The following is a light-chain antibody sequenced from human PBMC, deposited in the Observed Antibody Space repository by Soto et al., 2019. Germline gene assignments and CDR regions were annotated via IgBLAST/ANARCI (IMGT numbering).Light chain of an antibody. CDR1: QSVFYTSAIKHY. CDR3: QQYFATPRT. V-gene: IGKV4-1*01. J-gene: IGKJ1*01. CDR2: WAS. Sequence: DIVMTQSPDSLAVSLGERATINCKASQSVFYTSAIKHYLAWYQHKEGQPPKLLIYWASTRESGVPDRFSGSGSGTDFTLTIRNLQPEDVAVYFCQQYFATPRTFGQGTKVQLK.